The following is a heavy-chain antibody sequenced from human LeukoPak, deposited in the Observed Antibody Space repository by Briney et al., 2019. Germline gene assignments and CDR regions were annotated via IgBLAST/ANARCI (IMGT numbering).Heavy chain of an antibody. CDR3: ARFRYTSGWLDAIDI. V-gene: IGHV3-48*03. D-gene: IGHD6-19*01. J-gene: IGHJ3*02. CDR2: INNRATST. CDR1: GFTFSSHE. Sequence: GGSLRLSCAGSGFTFSSHERNWVRQAPGKGLEWVSYINNRATSTYYADSVKGRFTVSRDNAKNSVYLQMNGLRDEDTAVYYCARFRYTSGWLDAIDIWGQGTEVAVSS.